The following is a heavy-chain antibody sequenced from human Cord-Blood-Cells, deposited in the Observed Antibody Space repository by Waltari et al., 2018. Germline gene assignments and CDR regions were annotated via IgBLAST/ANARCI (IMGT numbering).Heavy chain of an antibody. D-gene: IGHD3-10*01. Sequence: EVQLLESGGGLVQPGGSLRLSCAASGFTFSTYAMSWVRPAPGKGLEWVSAISGSGGSTYYADSVKGRFTISRDNSKNTLYLQMNSLRAEDTAVYYCAKDRKVLGGSGSYYPYWGQGTLVTVSS. CDR2: ISGSGGST. J-gene: IGHJ4*02. CDR1: GFTFSTYA. V-gene: IGHV3-23*01. CDR3: AKDRKVLGGSGSYYPY.